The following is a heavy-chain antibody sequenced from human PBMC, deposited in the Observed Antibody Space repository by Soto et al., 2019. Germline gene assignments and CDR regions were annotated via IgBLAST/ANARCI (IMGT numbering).Heavy chain of an antibody. D-gene: IGHD3-3*01. CDR3: ARDPPQGFWSGCLDP. V-gene: IGHV4-4*07. J-gene: IGHJ5*02. CDR1: GGSISSYY. Sequence: SETLSLTCTVSGGSISSYYWSWIRQPAGKGLEWIGRIYTSGSTNYNPSLKSRVTMSVDTSKNQFSLKLSSVTAADTAVYYCARDPPQGFWSGCLDPWGQGTLVTVSS. CDR2: IYTSGST.